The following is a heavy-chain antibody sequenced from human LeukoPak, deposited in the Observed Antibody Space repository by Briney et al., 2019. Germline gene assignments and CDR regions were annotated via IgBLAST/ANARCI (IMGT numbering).Heavy chain of an antibody. J-gene: IGHJ4*02. V-gene: IGHV3-30*18. CDR2: ISYDGSNK. D-gene: IGHD3-22*01. Sequence: GGSLRLSCVASGFTFSSYGMHWVRQAPGKGLEWVAVISYDGSNKYYADSVKGRFTISRDNSKNTLYLQMNSLRAEDTAVYYCAKDQASITMIVAGYYFDYWGQGTLVTVSS. CDR1: GFTFSSYG. CDR3: AKDQASITMIVAGYYFDY.